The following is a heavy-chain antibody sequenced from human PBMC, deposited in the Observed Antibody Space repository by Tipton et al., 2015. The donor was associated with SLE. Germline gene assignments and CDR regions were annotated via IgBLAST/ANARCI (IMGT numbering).Heavy chain of an antibody. D-gene: IGHD2-2*02. Sequence: LRLSCAVSGGSLSSGGYSWSWIRQPPGKGLEWIGYIYHSGTTYYNPSLKSRVTTSVDRSKNQFSLKMTSVTAADTAVYYCARVDTLRYYYMDVWGKGTTVTVSS. J-gene: IGHJ6*03. CDR2: IYHSGTT. V-gene: IGHV4-30-2*01. CDR3: ARVDTLRYYYMDV. CDR1: GGSLSSGGYS.